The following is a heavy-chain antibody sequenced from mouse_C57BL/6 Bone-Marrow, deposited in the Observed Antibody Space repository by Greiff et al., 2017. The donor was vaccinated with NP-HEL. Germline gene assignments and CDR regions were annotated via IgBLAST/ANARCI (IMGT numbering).Heavy chain of an antibody. CDR1: GYTFTSYW. V-gene: IGHV1-64*01. D-gene: IGHD2-1*01. Sequence: QVQLQQPGAELVKPGASVKLSCKASGYTFTSYWMHWVKQRPGQGLEWIGMIHPNSGSTNYNEKFKSKATLTVDKSSSTAYMQLSSLTSADSAVYDCARSRVYCNCVFDYWGQGTTLTVSS. CDR3: ARSRVYCNCVFDY. J-gene: IGHJ2*01. CDR2: IHPNSGST.